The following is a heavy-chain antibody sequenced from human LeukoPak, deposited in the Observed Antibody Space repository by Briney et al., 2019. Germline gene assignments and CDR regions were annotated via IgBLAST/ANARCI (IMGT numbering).Heavy chain of an antibody. D-gene: IGHD5-12*01. CDR1: GYTFTSYG. CDR2: ISAYNGNT. V-gene: IGHV1-18*01. CDR3: ASGVATIGYYYGMDV. J-gene: IGHJ6*02. Sequence: ASVKVSCKASGYTFTSYGISWVRQAPGQGLEWMGWISAYNGNTNYAQKLQGRVTMTTDTSTSTAYMELRSLRSDDTAVYYCASGVATIGYYYGMDVWGQGTTVTVSS.